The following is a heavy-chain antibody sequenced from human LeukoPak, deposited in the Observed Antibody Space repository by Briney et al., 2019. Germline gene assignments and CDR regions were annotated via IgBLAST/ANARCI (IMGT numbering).Heavy chain of an antibody. D-gene: IGHD2-15*01. V-gene: IGHV3-11*01. CDR1: GFTFSAYW. J-gene: IGHJ6*03. CDR2: ISRSGSTK. CDR3: ARVLRYCSGGNCYSGGLGYMDV. Sequence: GGSLRLSCAASGFTFSAYWMHWVRQAPGKGLEWVSSISRSGSTKYYADSVKGRFTISRDNAKNSLFLQMNSLRAEDTAVYYCARVLRYCSGGNCYSGGLGYMDVWGKGTTVTISS.